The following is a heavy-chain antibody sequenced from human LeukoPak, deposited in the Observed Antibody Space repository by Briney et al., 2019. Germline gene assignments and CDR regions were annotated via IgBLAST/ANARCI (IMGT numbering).Heavy chain of an antibody. J-gene: IGHJ3*02. CDR3: ARPGYCSGGSCYDNDAFDI. CDR2: IWYDGSNK. CDR1: GFTFSSYG. V-gene: IGHV3-33*01. Sequence: GGSLRLSCAASGFTFSSYGMHWVRQAPGKGLEWVAVIWYDGSNKYYADSVKGRFTISRDNAKNSLYLQMNSLRAEDTAVYYCARPGYCSGGSCYDNDAFDIWGQGTMVTVSS. D-gene: IGHD2-15*01.